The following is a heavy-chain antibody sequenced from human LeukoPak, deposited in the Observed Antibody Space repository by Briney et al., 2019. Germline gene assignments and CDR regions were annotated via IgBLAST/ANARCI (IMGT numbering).Heavy chain of an antibody. CDR3: ARHVITSQNIVTIDY. Sequence: SETLSLTCTVSGGSISSSSYYWGWIRQPPGKGLEWIGSIYYSGSTYHNPSLKSRVTISVDTSKNQFSLKLSSVTAADTAVYYCARHVITSQNIVTIDYWGQGTLVTVSS. CDR2: IYYSGST. V-gene: IGHV4-39*01. J-gene: IGHJ4*02. CDR1: GGSISSSSYY. D-gene: IGHD1-14*01.